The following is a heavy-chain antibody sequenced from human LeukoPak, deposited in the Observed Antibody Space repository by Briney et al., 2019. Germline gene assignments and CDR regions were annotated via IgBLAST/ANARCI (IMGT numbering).Heavy chain of an antibody. J-gene: IGHJ4*02. V-gene: IGHV2-5*02. CDR3: ARSRPGTSSWYFDY. CDR2: IYWDDDK. D-gene: IGHD6-13*01. CDR1: GFSLSTSGVG. Sequence: ESGPTLVKPTQTLTLTCTFSGFSLSTSGVGVGWIRQPPGKALEWLALIYWDDDKRYSPSLKSRLTITKDTSKNQVVLTMTNMDPVDTATYYCARSRPGTSSWYFDYWGQGTLVTVSS.